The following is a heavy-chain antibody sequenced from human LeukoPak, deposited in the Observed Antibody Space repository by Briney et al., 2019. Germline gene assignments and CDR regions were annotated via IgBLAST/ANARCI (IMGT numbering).Heavy chain of an antibody. D-gene: IGHD3-22*01. CDR3: ARRRYYDGSGYLE. CDR2: IYTSGST. V-gene: IGHV4-61*02. Sequence: SETLSLTCTVSGGSISSGSYYWSWIRQPAGKGLEWIGRIYTSGSTNYNPSLKSRVTMSVDPSNNQFSLSLRSVTAADTAIYYCARRRYYDGSGYLEWGQGTLLSVSS. J-gene: IGHJ1*01. CDR1: GGSISSGSYY.